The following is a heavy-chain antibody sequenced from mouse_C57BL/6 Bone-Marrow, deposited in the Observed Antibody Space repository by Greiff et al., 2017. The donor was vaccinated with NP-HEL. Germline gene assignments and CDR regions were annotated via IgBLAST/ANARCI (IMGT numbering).Heavy chain of an antibody. CDR3: AIEGWVLRAWFAY. D-gene: IGHD1-1*01. CDR2: IHPSDSDT. Sequence: QQRPGQGLEWIGRIHPSDSDTNYNQKFKGKATLTVDKSSSTAYMQLSSLTSEDSAVYYCAIEGWVLRAWFAYWGQGTLVTVSA. V-gene: IGHV1-74*01. J-gene: IGHJ3*01.